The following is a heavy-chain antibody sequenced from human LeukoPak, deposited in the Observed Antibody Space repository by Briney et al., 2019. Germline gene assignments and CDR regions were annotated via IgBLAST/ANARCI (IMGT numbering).Heavy chain of an antibody. V-gene: IGHV3-20*04. CDR2: INWNGAST. CDR3: ARAVCPTIKFCDSSYYMDV. CDR1: GFSFDDLG. Sequence: GGSLRLSCAASGFSFDDLGMTWVRQVPGKGLEWVAGINWNGASTGYADSVRGRFTISRDNAKNSLYLQMNSLRAEDTALYYCARAVCPTIKFCDSSYYMDVWGKGTTVNVS. J-gene: IGHJ6*03. D-gene: IGHD6-6*01.